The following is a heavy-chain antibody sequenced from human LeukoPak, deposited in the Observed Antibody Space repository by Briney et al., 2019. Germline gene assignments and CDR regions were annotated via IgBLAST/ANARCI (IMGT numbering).Heavy chain of an antibody. V-gene: IGHV4-39*07. CDR3: AMIVIHKGSGSFYNIRD. J-gene: IGHJ1*01. CDR2: LYDGEST. Sequence: PSETLSLTCTVSGDSISRNYYWGWIRQPPGKGLEWIGSLYDGESTYYNPSLKSRLTISVDTSKNQFSLKLTSVTAADTAVYYCAMIVIHKGSGSFYNIRDWGQGTLVAVSS. D-gene: IGHD3-10*01. CDR1: GDSISRNYY.